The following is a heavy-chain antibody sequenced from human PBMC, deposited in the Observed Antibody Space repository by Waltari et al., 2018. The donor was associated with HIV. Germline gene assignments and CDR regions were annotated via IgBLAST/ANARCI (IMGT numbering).Heavy chain of an antibody. Sequence: QVQLVESGGGVVQPGRSLRLSCAASGFTVTTYGMPGVRQAPGKGLEWVALIWHDGSKTYYADSLKGRFTISRDNSKNTLYLQMNSLRGEDTAVYYCARQVGAALFDYWGQGALVTVSS. CDR3: ARQVGAALFDY. CDR2: IWHDGSKT. CDR1: GFTVTTYG. J-gene: IGHJ4*02. D-gene: IGHD1-26*01. V-gene: IGHV3-33*01.